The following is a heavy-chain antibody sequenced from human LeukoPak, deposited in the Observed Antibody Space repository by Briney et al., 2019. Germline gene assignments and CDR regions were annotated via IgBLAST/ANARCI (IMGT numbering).Heavy chain of an antibody. J-gene: IGHJ4*02. D-gene: IGHD1-26*01. V-gene: IGHV3-7*01. Sequence: GGSLRLSCAASGFPFSSYWMSWVRQAPGKGLEWVANIKQDGSEENFVGSVKGRFTISRDNAKKSLYLQMNSLRAEDTAVYYCARGSSAGASLRHDYWGQGTLVTVSS. CDR1: GFPFSSYW. CDR2: IKQDGSEE. CDR3: ARGSSAGASLRHDY.